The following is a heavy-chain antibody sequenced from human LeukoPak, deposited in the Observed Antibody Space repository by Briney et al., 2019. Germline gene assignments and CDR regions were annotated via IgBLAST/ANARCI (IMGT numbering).Heavy chain of an antibody. Sequence: SETLSLTCAVSGYSISSGYYWGWIRQPPGKGLEWIGIIYHSGSTYYNPSLKSRVTISVDTSKNQFSLKLSSVTAADTAVYYCARSVGTILGVVIYDWFDPWGQGTLVTVSS. J-gene: IGHJ5*02. CDR2: IYHSGST. CDR3: ARSVGTILGVVIYDWFDP. D-gene: IGHD3-3*01. V-gene: IGHV4-38-2*01. CDR1: GYSISSGYY.